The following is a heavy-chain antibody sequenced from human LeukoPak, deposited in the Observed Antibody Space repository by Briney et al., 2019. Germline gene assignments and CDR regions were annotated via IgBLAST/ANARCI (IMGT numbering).Heavy chain of an antibody. J-gene: IGHJ6*03. CDR3: ARTVPYYYYMDV. V-gene: IGHV4-59*12. Sequence: SETLSLTCTVSGGSISSYYWSWIRQPPGKGLEWIGYIYYSGSTNYNPSLKSRVTMSVDTSKNQFSLKLSSVTAADTAVYYCARTVPYYYYMDVWGKGTTVTVSS. CDR1: GGSISSYY. CDR2: IYYSGST.